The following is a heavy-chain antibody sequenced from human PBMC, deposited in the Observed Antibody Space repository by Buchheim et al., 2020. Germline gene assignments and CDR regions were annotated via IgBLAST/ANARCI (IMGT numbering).Heavy chain of an antibody. Sequence: QVQLQQWGAGLLKPSETLSLTCAVYGGSFSGYYWSWIRQPPGKGLEWIGEINHSGSTNYNPSLKSRVAISVDTSKNPFSLKLSSVTAADTAVYYCASSSSVYYYYYYMDVWGKGTT. J-gene: IGHJ6*03. D-gene: IGHD6-6*01. CDR2: INHSGST. CDR3: ASSSSVYYYYYYMDV. V-gene: IGHV4-34*01. CDR1: GGSFSGYY.